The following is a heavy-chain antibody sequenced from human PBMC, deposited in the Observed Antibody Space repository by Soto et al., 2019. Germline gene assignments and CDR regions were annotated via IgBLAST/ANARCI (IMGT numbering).Heavy chain of an antibody. CDR1: GFTFSSYA. J-gene: IGHJ4*02. D-gene: IGHD6-13*01. Sequence: GSLRLSCAASGFTFSSYAMSWVRQAPGKGLEWVSAISGSGGSTYYADSVKGRFTISRDNSKNTLYVQMNSLRAEDTAVYYCAKGLTGYSSSWYDYWGQGTLVTVSS. CDR3: AKGLTGYSSSWYDY. V-gene: IGHV3-23*01. CDR2: ISGSGGST.